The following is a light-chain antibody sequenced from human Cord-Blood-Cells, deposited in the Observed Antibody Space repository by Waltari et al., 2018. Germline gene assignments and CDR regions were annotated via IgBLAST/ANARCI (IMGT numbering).Light chain of an antibody. V-gene: IGKV1-8*01. J-gene: IGKJ1*01. Sequence: AIRITQSPSSLSASTGDRVTITCRASQGISSYLAWYQQKLGKAPKLLIYAASTLQSGVPSRFSGSGSGTDFTLTISCLQSEDFATYYCQQYYSYPWTFGQGTKVEIK. CDR3: QQYYSYPWT. CDR1: QGISSY. CDR2: AAS.